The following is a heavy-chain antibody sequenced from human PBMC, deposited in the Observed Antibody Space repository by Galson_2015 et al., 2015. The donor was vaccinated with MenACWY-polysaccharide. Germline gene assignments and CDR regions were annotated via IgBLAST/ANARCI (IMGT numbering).Heavy chain of an antibody. CDR1: ADCVNNYY. CDR2: VNSRGSS. CDR3: AGEKYQLPFGWFDP. J-gene: IGHJ5*02. Sequence: LSLTCPVCADCVNNYYWSWLRQSPGQGLEWIGWVNSRGSSKYNHSFKNRVLMSIEASKSHFSLQLLSVTTADTAIYYCAGEKYQLPFGWFDPWGQGTLVSVSS. D-gene: IGHD2-2*01. V-gene: IGHV4-59*02.